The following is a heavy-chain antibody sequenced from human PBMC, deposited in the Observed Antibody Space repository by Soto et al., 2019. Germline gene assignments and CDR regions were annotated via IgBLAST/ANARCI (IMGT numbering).Heavy chain of an antibody. CDR1: GFTFSSYA. CDR3: ARVASQDIVAVVADLYGMDV. V-gene: IGHV3-30-3*01. J-gene: IGHJ6*02. Sequence: GGSLRLSCAASGFTFSSYAMHWVRQAPGKGLEWVAVISYDGSNKYYADSVKGRFTISRDNSKNTLYLQMNSLRAEDTAVYYCARVASQDIVAVVADLYGMDVWGQGTTVTVSS. CDR2: ISYDGSNK. D-gene: IGHD2-15*01.